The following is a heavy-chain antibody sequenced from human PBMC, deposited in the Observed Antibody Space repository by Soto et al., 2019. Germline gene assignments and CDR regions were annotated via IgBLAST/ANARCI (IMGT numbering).Heavy chain of an antibody. CDR1: GGTFSSYA. CDR2: IIPIFGTA. Sequence: SVKVSCKASGGTFSSYAISWVRQVPGQGLEWMGGIIPIFGTANYAQKFQGRVTITADKSTSTAYMELSSLRSEDTAVYYCARGSRRGGVDIVATNYYYYYYGMDVWGQGTTVTVSS. D-gene: IGHD5-12*01. CDR3: ARGSRRGGVDIVATNYYYYYYGMDV. V-gene: IGHV1-69*06. J-gene: IGHJ6*02.